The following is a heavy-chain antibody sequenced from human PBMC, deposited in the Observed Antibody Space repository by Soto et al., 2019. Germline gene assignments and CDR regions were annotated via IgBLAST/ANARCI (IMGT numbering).Heavy chain of an antibody. Sequence: PEGLSLTCTVSGFYFTHSTYYWGWIRQSPGKGLEWIGSVYYRGRSYSKSSVKSRVTISVDTSKNRFSLSLNSVTASDTAVYFCVSQRTTVPTQAYFDYWGPGALVTVS. V-gene: IGHV4-39*01. CDR1: GFYFTHSTYY. J-gene: IGHJ4*02. CDR3: VSQRTTVPTQAYFDY. D-gene: IGHD4-17*01. CDR2: VYYRGRS.